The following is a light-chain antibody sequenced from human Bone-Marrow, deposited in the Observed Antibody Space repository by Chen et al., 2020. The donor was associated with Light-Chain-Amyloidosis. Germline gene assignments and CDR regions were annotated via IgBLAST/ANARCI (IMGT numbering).Light chain of an antibody. CDR2: RDT. Sequence: SFELIQPLSVSVSPGQTARITCSGDDLPTKYAYWYQQKPGQAPVMVIHRDTERPSGISERFSGSSSGTTATLTIGGVQAEDEADYHCQSADSSGTYEVIFGGGTKLTVL. J-gene: IGLJ2*01. CDR1: DLPTKY. CDR3: QSADSSGTYEVI. V-gene: IGLV3-25*03.